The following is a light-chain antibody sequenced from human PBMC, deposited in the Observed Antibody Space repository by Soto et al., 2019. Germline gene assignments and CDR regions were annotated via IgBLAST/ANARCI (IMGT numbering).Light chain of an antibody. J-gene: IGKJ4*01. Sequence: DIVMTQSPDSLAVSLGERATINCKSSQSVLYSSNNKNYLAWYQQKPGQPPKLLIYWASARESGVPDRFSGSGSGTDFTLTISSLQAEDVAVYHCQQYYRTPVTFGGGTKVEIK. CDR1: QSVLYSSNNKNY. CDR3: QQYYRTPVT. V-gene: IGKV4-1*01. CDR2: WAS.